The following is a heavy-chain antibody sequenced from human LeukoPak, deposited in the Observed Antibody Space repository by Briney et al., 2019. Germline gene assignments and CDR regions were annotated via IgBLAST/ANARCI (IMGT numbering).Heavy chain of an antibody. CDR1: GFTFSSYS. D-gene: IGHD2-2*01. CDR3: ARDPFYCSSTSCGDY. J-gene: IGHJ4*02. Sequence: GGSLRLSCAASGFTFSSYSMNWVRQAPGKGLEWVSSISSSSSYTYYADSVKGRFTISRDNAKDSLYLQMNSLRAEDTAVYYCARDPFYCSSTSCGDYWGQGTLVTVSS. CDR2: ISSSSSYT. V-gene: IGHV3-21*01.